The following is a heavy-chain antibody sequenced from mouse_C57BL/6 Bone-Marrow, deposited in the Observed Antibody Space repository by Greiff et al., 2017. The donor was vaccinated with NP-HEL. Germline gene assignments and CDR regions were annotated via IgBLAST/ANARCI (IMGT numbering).Heavy chain of an antibody. CDR1: GYSFTDYN. V-gene: IGHV1-39*01. D-gene: IGHD1-1*01. CDR2: INPNYGTT. J-gene: IGHJ4*01. Sequence: EVQLKQSGPELVKPGASVKISCKASGYSFTDYNMNWVKQSNGKSLEWIGVINPNYGTTSYNQKFKGKATLTVDQSSSTAYMQLNSLTSEVSAVYYCARVLRFPGGYYAMDYWGQGTSVTVSS. CDR3: ARVLRFPGGYYAMDY.